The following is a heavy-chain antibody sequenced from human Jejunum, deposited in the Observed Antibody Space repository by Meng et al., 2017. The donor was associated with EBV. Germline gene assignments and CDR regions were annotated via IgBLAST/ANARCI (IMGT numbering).Heavy chain of an antibody. CDR1: GYTFTSYD. J-gene: IGHJ4*02. V-gene: IGHV1-8*02. CDR2: MRPNSGNT. CDR3: ARGVAAGFDY. D-gene: IGHD6-13*01. Sequence: QVQLVESGAAVKKPGASVKVSGKASGYTFTSYDINWVRQATGQGPEWMGWMRPNSGNTGYAQKFQGRVTMTRDTSISTAYMELSSLRSEDTAVYYCARGVAAGFDYWGQGTLVTVSS.